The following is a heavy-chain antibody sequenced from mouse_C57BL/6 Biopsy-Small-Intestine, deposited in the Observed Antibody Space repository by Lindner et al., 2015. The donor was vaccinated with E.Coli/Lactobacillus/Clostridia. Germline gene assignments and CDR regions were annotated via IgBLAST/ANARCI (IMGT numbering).Heavy chain of an antibody. V-gene: IGHV14-2*01. J-gene: IGHJ4*01. CDR1: GFNIKDYY. Sequence: VQLQESGAELVKPGASVKLSCTASGFNIKDYYMHWVKQRTEQGLECIGRIDPEDGETKYVPKFQGKATITADTSSNTAYLQLSSLTSEDTAVYYCAGVRLRRGDYATDYWGQGTSVTVSS. CDR2: IDPEDGET. D-gene: IGHD2-4*01. CDR3: AGVRLRRGDYATDY.